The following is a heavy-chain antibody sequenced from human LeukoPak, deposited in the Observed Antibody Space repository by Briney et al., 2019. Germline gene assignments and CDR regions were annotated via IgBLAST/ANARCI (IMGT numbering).Heavy chain of an antibody. D-gene: IGHD5-12*01. CDR2: IYYSGST. J-gene: IGHJ2*01. V-gene: IGHV4-59*01. Sequence: PSETLSLTCTVSGGSISSYYWSWIRQPPGKGLEWIGYIYYSGSTNYKPSLKSRVTISVDTSKNQFSLKLSSVTAADTAVYYCARQSGYPNWYFDLWGRGTLVTVSS. CDR1: GGSISSYY. CDR3: ARQSGYPNWYFDL.